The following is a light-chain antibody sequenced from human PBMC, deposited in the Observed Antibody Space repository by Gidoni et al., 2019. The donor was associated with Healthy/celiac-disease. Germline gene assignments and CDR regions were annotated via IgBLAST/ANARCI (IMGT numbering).Light chain of an antibody. CDR3: CSYAGAYTWV. Sequence: QSALTQPRSVSGSPGQSVTISCTGTSSDVGGYKYVSWYQQHPGKAPKRMIYDVSKRPSGVPDRFSGSKSGKTASLTISGLQAEDEADYYCCSYAGAYTWVFGGGTKLTVL. CDR1: SSDVGGYKY. CDR2: DVS. V-gene: IGLV2-11*01. J-gene: IGLJ2*01.